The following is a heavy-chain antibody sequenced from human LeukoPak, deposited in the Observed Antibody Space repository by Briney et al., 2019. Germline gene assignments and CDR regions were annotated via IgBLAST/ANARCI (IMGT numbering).Heavy chain of an antibody. CDR2: IYYSGST. D-gene: IGHD3-10*01. CDR3: ARSRGVRMFDY. Sequence: SESLSLSCTVSGVSISSYYWSWIRQPPGKGLEWVGYIYYSGSTNYNPSLKSRFTISVDTSKNQLSLKLSSVTAADTAVYYCARSRGVRMFDYWGQGTLVTVSS. V-gene: IGHV4-59*08. J-gene: IGHJ4*02. CDR1: GVSISSYY.